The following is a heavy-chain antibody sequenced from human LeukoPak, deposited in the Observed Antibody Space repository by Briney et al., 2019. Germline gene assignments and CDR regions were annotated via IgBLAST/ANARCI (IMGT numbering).Heavy chain of an antibody. Sequence: GESLKISGKGSGDSFTSDWIGWWGQKPEKGLEWMGIIYPGDSATRYSPSFQGQVTISADRSLSAAYLQWSSLKASDTAMYYFATYAGTSSKFFHHWGQGTLVTVSS. V-gene: IGHV5-51*01. J-gene: IGHJ1*01. D-gene: IGHD3-10*01. CDR1: GDSFTSDW. CDR2: IYPGDSAT. CDR3: ATYAGTSSKFFHH.